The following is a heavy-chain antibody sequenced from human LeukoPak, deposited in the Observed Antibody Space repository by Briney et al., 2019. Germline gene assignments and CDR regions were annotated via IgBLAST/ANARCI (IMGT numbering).Heavy chain of an antibody. CDR1: GFTFSSYE. V-gene: IGHV3-48*03. CDR2: ISSSGSTI. Sequence: PGGSLRLSCAAAGFTFSSYEMNWVRQAPGKEVEWGSYISSSGSTIYYAASVKGRFTISRDNAKNSLSLQMNCLTAEDTAVYYFARDVEVVRGVTLDYWGQGTLVTVSS. J-gene: IGHJ4*02. D-gene: IGHD3-10*01. CDR3: ARDVEVVRGVTLDY.